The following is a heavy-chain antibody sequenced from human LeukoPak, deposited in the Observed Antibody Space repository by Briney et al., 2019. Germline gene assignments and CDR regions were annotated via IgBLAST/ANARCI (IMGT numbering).Heavy chain of an antibody. CDR1: GYTFTGYY. CDR2: INPNSGGT. V-gene: IGHV1-2*02. CDR3: ARDGYCSSTSCFLVDP. Sequence: ASVKVSCKASGYTFTGYYMHWVRQAPGQGLEWMRWINPNSGGTNYAQKFQGRVTMTRDTSISTAYMELSRLRSDDTAVYYCARDGYCSSTSCFLVDPWGQGTLVTVSS. D-gene: IGHD2-2*03. J-gene: IGHJ5*02.